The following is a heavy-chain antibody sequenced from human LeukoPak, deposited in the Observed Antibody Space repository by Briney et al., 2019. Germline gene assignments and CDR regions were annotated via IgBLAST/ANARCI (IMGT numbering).Heavy chain of an antibody. Sequence: SETLSLTCTVSGGSISSSSYYWGWIRQPPGKGLEWIGSIYYSGSTYYNPSLKSRVTISVDTSKNQFSLKLSSVTAADTAVYYCARALYYDFWSGYSNWFDPWGQGTLVTVSS. CDR3: ARALYYDFWSGYSNWFDP. CDR1: GGSISSSSYY. D-gene: IGHD3-3*01. V-gene: IGHV4-39*07. J-gene: IGHJ5*02. CDR2: IYYSGST.